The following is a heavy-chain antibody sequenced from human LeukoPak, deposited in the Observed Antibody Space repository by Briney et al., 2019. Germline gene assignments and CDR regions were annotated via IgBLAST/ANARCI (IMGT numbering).Heavy chain of an antibody. CDR1: GFTFSSYE. D-gene: IGHD6-13*01. V-gene: IGHV3-53*01. Sequence: PGGSLRLSCAASGFTFSSYEMNWVRQAPGKGLEWVSVIYSGGSTYYADSVKGRFTISRDNSKNTLYLQMNSLRAEDTAVYYCARARSPGIAAAGLWFDPWGQGTLVTVSS. CDR3: ARARSPGIAAAGLWFDP. CDR2: IYSGGST. J-gene: IGHJ5*02.